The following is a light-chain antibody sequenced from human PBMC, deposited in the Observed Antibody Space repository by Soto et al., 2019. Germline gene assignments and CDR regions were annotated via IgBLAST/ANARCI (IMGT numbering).Light chain of an antibody. J-gene: IGKJ2*01. V-gene: IGKV1-39*01. CDR3: QQSYSTPYT. CDR1: QSINSN. Sequence: DIQMTQSPSSLSASVGDRVTITCRASQSINSNLNWYQQKPGKAPKLLIYAASSLQSGGPSRFSGSGSWTDFSLTISSLQAEDFATYYGQQSYSTPYTVGQATKLESK. CDR2: AAS.